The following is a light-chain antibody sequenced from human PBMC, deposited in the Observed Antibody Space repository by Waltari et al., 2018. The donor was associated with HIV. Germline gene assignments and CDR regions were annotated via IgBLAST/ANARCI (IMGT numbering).Light chain of an antibody. V-gene: IGKV3-15*01. CDR3: QQYNDLPPFYT. CDR2: GAS. J-gene: IGKJ2*01. Sequence: EIVLTQSPATLSVSPGERATLSCRVNQTLNSNIAWYQQKPGKARRLVIFGASTRATVFPAKFSGSESATDFTHTISSLQSEDFAVYDCQQYNDLPPFYTVGQGTKLEI. CDR1: QTLNSN.